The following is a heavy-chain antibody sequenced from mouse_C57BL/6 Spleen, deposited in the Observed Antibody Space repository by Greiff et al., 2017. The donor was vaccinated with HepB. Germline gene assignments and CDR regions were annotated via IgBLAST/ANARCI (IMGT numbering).Heavy chain of an antibody. CDR3: AREGSSYPFDY. D-gene: IGHD1-1*01. CDR2: IYPGDGDT. CDR1: GYAFSSSW. J-gene: IGHJ2*01. Sequence: QVQLKQSGPELVKPGASVKISCKASGYAFSSSWMNWVKQRPGKGLEWIGRIYPGDGDTNYNGKFKGKATLTADKSSSTAYMQLSSLTSEDSAVYFCAREGSSYPFDYWGQGTTLTVSS. V-gene: IGHV1-82*01.